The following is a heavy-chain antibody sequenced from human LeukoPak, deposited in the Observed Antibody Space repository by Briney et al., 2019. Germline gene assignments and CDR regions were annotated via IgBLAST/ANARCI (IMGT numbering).Heavy chain of an antibody. Sequence: SDTLSLTCTVSGGYISSSSAYLGWTRQPPGNGLEWIGSIYYTKNTYHNPYLKRRVTISAVTSKKQFSLTLGCVSATDTAVYYCVSPRGFSYGYFDYWGQGTLVTVSS. CDR1: GGYISSSSAY. CDR3: VSPRGFSYGYFDY. V-gene: IGHV4-39*01. J-gene: IGHJ4*02. CDR2: IYYTKNT. D-gene: IGHD5-18*01.